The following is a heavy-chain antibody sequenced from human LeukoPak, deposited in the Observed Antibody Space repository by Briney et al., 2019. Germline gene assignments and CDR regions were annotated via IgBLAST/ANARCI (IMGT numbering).Heavy chain of an antibody. D-gene: IGHD3-16*01. CDR2: IGTVTDT. V-gene: IGHV3-13*01. J-gene: IGHJ4*02. CDR3: ARGWGGHGRSWGALDF. CDR1: GFNFKNYD. Sequence: LPGGSLRLSCAASGFNFKNYDFHWVRHAAGKRLEWVSGIGTVTDTFYLDSVEGRFTISRENAKNSFYLQMNGLRAGDTAVYYCARGWGGHGRSWGALDFWGQGILVTVSS.